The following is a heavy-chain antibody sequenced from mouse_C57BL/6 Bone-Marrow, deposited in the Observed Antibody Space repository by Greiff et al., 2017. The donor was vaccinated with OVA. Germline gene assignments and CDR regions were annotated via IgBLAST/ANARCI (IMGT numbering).Heavy chain of an antibody. D-gene: IGHD1-1*01. Sequence: DVHLVESGGGLVQPGGSLSLSCAASGFTFTDYYMSWVRQPPGKALEWLGFIRNKANGYTTEYSASVKGRFTISRDNSQSILYLQMNALRAEDSATYYGARYSYYGSSYWYFDVWGTGTTVTVSS. J-gene: IGHJ1*03. V-gene: IGHV7-3*01. CDR3: ARYSYYGSSYWYFDV. CDR1: GFTFTDYY. CDR2: IRNKANGYTT.